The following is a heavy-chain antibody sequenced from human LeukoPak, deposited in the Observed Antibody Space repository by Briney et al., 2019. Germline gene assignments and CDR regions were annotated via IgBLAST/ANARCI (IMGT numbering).Heavy chain of an antibody. Sequence: GGSLRLSCAASGFTFSSYGMHWVRQAPGKGLEWVAVIPYDGSNKYYADSVKGRFTISRDNSKNTPYLQMNSLRAEDTAVYYCAKDPRYSSSFSYYYYYYMDVWGKGTTVTVSS. D-gene: IGHD6-13*01. J-gene: IGHJ6*03. CDR1: GFTFSSYG. V-gene: IGHV3-30*18. CDR2: IPYDGSNK. CDR3: AKDPRYSSSFSYYYYYYMDV.